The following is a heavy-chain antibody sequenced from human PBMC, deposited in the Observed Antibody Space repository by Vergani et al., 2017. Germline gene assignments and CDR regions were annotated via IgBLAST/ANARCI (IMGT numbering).Heavy chain of an antibody. J-gene: IGHJ4*02. CDR3: ARGPPTYDSSAYYYY. D-gene: IGHD3-22*01. V-gene: IGHV3-48*02. CDR2: ITSSSTMI. CDR1: GFTFSSYS. Sequence: EVQLVESGGGLVQPGGSLRLSCAASGFTFSSYSMNWVRQAPGKGLEWVSYITSSSTMIYYADSVKGRFTISRDNAENSLYLQMNSLRDEDTAVYYCARGPPTYDSSAYYYYWGQGTLVTVSS.